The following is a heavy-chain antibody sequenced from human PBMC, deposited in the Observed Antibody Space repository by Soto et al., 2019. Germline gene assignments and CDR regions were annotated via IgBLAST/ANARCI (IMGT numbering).Heavy chain of an antibody. D-gene: IGHD3-10*01. V-gene: IGHV3-53*01. CDR1: GFTVSSNY. Sequence: EVQLVESGGGLIQPGGSLRLSCAASGFTVSSNYMSWVRQAPGKGLEWVSVIYSGGSTYYADSVKGRFTISRDNSKNTLYLQMNSRGGGDTAVYYWARHITMDPLLLYWGQGTLVTVSS. CDR2: IYSGGST. J-gene: IGHJ4*02. CDR3: ARHITMDPLLLY.